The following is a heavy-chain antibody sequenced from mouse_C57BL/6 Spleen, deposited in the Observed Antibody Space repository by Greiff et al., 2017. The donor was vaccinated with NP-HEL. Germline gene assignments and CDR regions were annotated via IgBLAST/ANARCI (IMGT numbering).Heavy chain of an antibody. Sequence: SGPELVKPGASVKISCKASGYSFTGYYMNWVKRSPEKSLEWIGEINPSTGGTTYNQKFKAKATLTVDKSSSTAYMQLKSLTSEDSAVYYCAREGTTVVEDYFDYWGQGTTLTVSS. V-gene: IGHV1-42*01. CDR1: GYSFTGYY. J-gene: IGHJ2*01. CDR2: INPSTGGT. D-gene: IGHD1-1*01. CDR3: AREGTTVVEDYFDY.